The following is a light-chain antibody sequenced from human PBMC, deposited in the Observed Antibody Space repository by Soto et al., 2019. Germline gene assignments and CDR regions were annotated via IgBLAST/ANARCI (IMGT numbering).Light chain of an antibody. J-gene: IGLJ2*01. CDR2: ADD. CDR1: TSNIGSNT. CDR3: ATWDDSLNGPI. V-gene: IGLV1-44*01. Sequence: QSVLTQPPSASGTPGQRVIISCSGSTSNIGSNTVNWYQQVPGTAPKILIYADDQRPSGVPARFSGSKSDTSASLAISGLQSDDETDYYCATWDDSLNGPIFGGGTQLTVL.